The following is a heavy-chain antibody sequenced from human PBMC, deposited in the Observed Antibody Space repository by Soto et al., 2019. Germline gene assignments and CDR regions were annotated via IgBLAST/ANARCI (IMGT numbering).Heavy chain of an antibody. CDR3: ARVAVAGTRFDY. Sequence: QVQLQASGPGLVKPSGTLSLTCAVSGGSISSSNWWSWVRQPPGKGLEWIGEIYHCGSTNYNPSLKIRVTISVDQSKNQFSLKLSSVTAADAAVYYCARVAVAGTRFDYWGQGTLVTVSS. CDR2: IYHCGST. J-gene: IGHJ4*02. CDR1: GGSISSSNW. D-gene: IGHD6-19*01. V-gene: IGHV4-4*02.